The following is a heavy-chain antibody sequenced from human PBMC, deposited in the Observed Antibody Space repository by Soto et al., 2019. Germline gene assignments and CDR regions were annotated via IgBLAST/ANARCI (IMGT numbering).Heavy chain of an antibody. CDR3: ATGRGTEQTYYYYYGMDV. Sequence: ASVKASCKVSGYTLTELSMHWVRQAPGKGLEWMGGFDPEDGETIYAQKFQGRVTMTEDTSTDTAYMELSSLRSEDTAVYYCATGRGTEQTYYYYYGMDVWGQGTTVTVSS. V-gene: IGHV1-24*01. CDR2: FDPEDGET. J-gene: IGHJ6*02. CDR1: GYTLTELS. D-gene: IGHD1-1*01.